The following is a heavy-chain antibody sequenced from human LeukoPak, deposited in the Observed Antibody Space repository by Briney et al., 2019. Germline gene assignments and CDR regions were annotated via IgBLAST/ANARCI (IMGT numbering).Heavy chain of an antibody. CDR1: GGSISSYY. V-gene: IGHV4-4*07. CDR2: IYTSGST. J-gene: IGHJ4*02. Sequence: SETLSLTCTVSGGSISSYYWSWIRQPAGKGLEWIGRIYTSGSTNYNPSLKSRVTMSVDTSKNQFSLKLSSVTAADTAVYYCARDLSVTGASGVDYWGQGFLVTVSS. D-gene: IGHD7-27*01. CDR3: ARDLSVTGASGVDY.